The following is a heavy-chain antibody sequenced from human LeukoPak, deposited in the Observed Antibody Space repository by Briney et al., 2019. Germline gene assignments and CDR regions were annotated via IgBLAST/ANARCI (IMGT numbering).Heavy chain of an antibody. V-gene: IGHV3-30-3*01. CDR3: ARDSPAAMAHFDY. J-gene: IGHJ4*02. CDR2: ISYDGSNK. Sequence: GRSLRLSCAASGFTFSSYAMHWVRQAPGKGLEWVAVISYDGSNKYYAGSVKGRFTISRDNSKNTLYLQMNSLRAEDTAVYYCARDSPAAMAHFDYWGQGTLVTVSS. D-gene: IGHD5-18*01. CDR1: GFTFSSYA.